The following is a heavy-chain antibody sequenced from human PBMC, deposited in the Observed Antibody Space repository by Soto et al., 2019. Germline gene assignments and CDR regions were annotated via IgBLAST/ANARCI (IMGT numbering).Heavy chain of an antibody. J-gene: IGHJ4*02. D-gene: IGHD3-10*01. CDR1: GFTFSSYA. CDR2: ISGGGETT. Sequence: EVQLLESGGGLVQPGGSLRLSCAASGFTFSSYAMWWVRQAPGKGLECVSAISGGGETTYYADSVKGRFNISRDNSKNTLYLQMNSLRAEDTSVYYCACISGSGSYYFDYWGQGTLVTVSS. V-gene: IGHV3-23*01. CDR3: ACISGSGSYYFDY.